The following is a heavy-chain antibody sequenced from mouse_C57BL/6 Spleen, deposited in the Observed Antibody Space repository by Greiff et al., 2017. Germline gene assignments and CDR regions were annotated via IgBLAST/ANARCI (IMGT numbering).Heavy chain of an antibody. J-gene: IGHJ1*03. V-gene: IGHV1-26*01. CDR2: INPNNGGT. Sequence: EVQLQQSGPELVKPGASVKISCKASGYTFTDYYMNWVKQSHGKSLEWIGDINPNNGGTSYNQKFKGKATLTVDKSSSTAYMELRSLTSEDSAVYYCARLGRMGYFDVWGTGTTVTVSS. CDR1: GYTFTDYY. CDR3: ARLGRMGYFDV.